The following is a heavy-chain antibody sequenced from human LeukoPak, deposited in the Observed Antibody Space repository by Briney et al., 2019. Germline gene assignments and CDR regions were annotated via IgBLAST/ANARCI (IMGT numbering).Heavy chain of an antibody. CDR1: GGSISSGDYY. D-gene: IGHD2-2*01. J-gene: IGHJ6*04. V-gene: IGHV4-30-4*01. CDR3: ARGRYCSSTSCYPYYYHGMDV. Sequence: SETLSLTCTVSGGSISSGDYYWSWIRQPPGKGLEWIGYIYYSGSTYYNPSLKSRVTISVDTSKNQFSLKLSSVTAADTAVYYCARGRYCSSTSCYPYYYHGMDVWGKGTTVTVSS. CDR2: IYYSGST.